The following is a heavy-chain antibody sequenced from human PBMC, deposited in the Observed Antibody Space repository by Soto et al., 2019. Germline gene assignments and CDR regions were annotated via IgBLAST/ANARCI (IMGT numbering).Heavy chain of an antibody. CDR1: GWSFSGYY. J-gene: IGHJ6*02. D-gene: IGHD2-2*01. CDR3: ARGQRYCSSTSCLRYYYYYGMDV. V-gene: IGHV4-34*01. Sequence: PSETLSLTCAVYGWSFSGYYWSWIRQPPGKGLEWIGEINHSGSTNYNPSLKSRVAISVDTSKNQFSLKLSSVTAADTAVYYCARGQRYCSSTSCLRYYYYYGMDVWGQGTTVTVSS. CDR2: INHSGST.